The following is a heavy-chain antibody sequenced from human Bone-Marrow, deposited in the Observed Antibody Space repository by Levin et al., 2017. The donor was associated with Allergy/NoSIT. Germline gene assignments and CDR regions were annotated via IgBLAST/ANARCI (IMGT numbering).Heavy chain of an antibody. V-gene: IGHV1-58*02. D-gene: IGHD5-12*01. CDR1: GFTFTSSA. CDR3: AAGGYDAYYYGMDV. CDR2: IVVGSGNT. J-gene: IGHJ6*02. Sequence: SVKVSCKASGFTFTSSAMQWVRQARGQRLEWIGWIVVGSGNTNYAQKFQERVTITRDMSTSTAYMELSSLRSEDTAVYYCAAGGYDAYYYGMDVWGQGTTVTVSS.